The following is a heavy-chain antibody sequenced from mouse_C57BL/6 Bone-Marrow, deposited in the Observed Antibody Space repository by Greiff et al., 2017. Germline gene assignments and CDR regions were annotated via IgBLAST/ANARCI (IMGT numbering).Heavy chain of an antibody. CDR1: GFSLTSYG. D-gene: IGHD2-2*01. J-gene: IGHJ2*01. CDR2: VWSGGST. Sequence: VQLQQSGPGLVQPSQSLSITCPVSGFSLTSYGVHWVRQSPGTGLELRGVVWSGGSTDYNAAFIPRLSNSKDKSKRQVFFTMNSLQADDTAIYYCARGEWLRYFDDWGQGTTLTVSS. V-gene: IGHV2-2*01. CDR3: ARGEWLRYFDD.